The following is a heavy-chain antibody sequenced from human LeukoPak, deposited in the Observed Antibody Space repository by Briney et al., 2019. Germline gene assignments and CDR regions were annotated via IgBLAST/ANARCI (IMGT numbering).Heavy chain of an antibody. Sequence: GGSLRLSCAASGFTFSAYWMTWVRQAPGKGLAWVANIIEGGDVKYYVDSVKGRFTIARDNAKNSLYLQMNSLRADDMAVYYCARVGLGVGSGRKASGFDPWGQGTLVTVSS. CDR2: IIEGGDVK. D-gene: IGHD3-10*01. CDR1: GFTFSAYW. J-gene: IGHJ5*02. CDR3: ARVGLGVGSGRKASGFDP. V-gene: IGHV3-7*01.